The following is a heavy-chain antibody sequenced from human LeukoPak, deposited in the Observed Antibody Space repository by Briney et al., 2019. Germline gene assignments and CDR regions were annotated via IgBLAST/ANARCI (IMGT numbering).Heavy chain of an antibody. J-gene: IGHJ6*03. CDR1: GYTFTGYY. V-gene: IGHV1-2*02. CDR2: INPNSGGT. CDR3: ARSHPSHYYYYYYMDV. Sequence: ASVKVSCKASGYTFTGYYMHWVRQAPGQGLEWMGWINPNSGGTNYAQKFQGRVTMTRDTSISTAYMELSSLRSEDTAVYYCARSHPSHYYYYYYMDVWGKGTTVTISS.